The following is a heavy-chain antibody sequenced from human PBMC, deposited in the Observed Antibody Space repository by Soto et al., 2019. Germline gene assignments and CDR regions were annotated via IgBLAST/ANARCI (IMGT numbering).Heavy chain of an antibody. V-gene: IGHV4-30-2*01. CDR3: ARGRPFDY. J-gene: IGHJ4*02. Sequence: QLQLQESGSGLVKPSQTLSLTCAVSGGSISSGGYSWSWIRQPPGKGLEWIGYNYHIVTYSNPSLKSRVTISVARSKNQFSLKLSSVTAADTAVYYCARGRPFDYWGQGTLVTVSS. CDR2: NYHIVT. CDR1: GGSISSGGYS.